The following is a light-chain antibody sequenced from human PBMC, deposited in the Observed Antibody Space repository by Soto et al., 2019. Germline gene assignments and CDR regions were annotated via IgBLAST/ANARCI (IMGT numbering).Light chain of an antibody. Sequence: QSALTQPRSVSGSPGQSVTISCTGTSSDVGAYNYVSWYQQHPGKVPKLMIYDVSRRPSGVPDRFSGSKSGNTASLTISGRQADDEADYYCCSYAGSYTVVFGGGTQLTVL. V-gene: IGLV2-11*01. CDR3: CSYAGSYTVV. CDR1: SSDVGAYNY. CDR2: DVS. J-gene: IGLJ3*02.